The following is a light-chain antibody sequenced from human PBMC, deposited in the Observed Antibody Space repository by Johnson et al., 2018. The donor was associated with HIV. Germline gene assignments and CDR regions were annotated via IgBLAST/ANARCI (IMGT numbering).Light chain of an antibody. Sequence: QSVLTQPPSVSAATGQMVSISCSGSSSNIGKNYVSWYQQFPGTAPKLLIHENKKRPSGIPERFYGYKSGATASLGISGLQTGDEADYYCGVWDASLTPRYVFGTGTTIAVL. J-gene: IGLJ1*01. CDR3: GVWDASLTPRYV. CDR2: ENK. CDR1: SSNIGKNY. V-gene: IGLV1-51*02.